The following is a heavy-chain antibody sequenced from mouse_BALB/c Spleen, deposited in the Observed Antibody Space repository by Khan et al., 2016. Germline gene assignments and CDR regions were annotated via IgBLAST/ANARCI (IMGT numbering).Heavy chain of an antibody. D-gene: IGHD2-4*01. Sequence: QVQLQQSGAELVRPGASVKLSCKASAYTFTSYWINWMKQRPGQGLEWIGNIYPSDIYTNYNQKFKDKATLTVDKSSSTAYMQLSSPTSEDSAIXYCTRGESTMIRGFAYWGQGTLVTVSA. CDR3: TRGESTMIRGFAY. CDR2: IYPSDIYT. J-gene: IGHJ3*01. CDR1: AYTFTSYW. V-gene: IGHV1-69*02.